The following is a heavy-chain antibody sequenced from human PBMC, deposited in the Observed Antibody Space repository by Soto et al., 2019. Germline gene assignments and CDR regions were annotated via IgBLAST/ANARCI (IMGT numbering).Heavy chain of an antibody. CDR1: GFIFSNFA. V-gene: IGHV3-30-3*01. D-gene: IGHD3-22*01. Sequence: QVLLVESGGGVVQPGQSLRLSCAASGFIFSNFAMHWVRQAPGKGLEWMAFISYDGNNKYYADSVKGQFTISRDNSKNTVYLQMQSLRAEDTALYYCARRDYFDSSGYSFDFWGQGTLVTVSS. CDR2: ISYDGNNK. CDR3: ARRDYFDSSGYSFDF. J-gene: IGHJ4*02.